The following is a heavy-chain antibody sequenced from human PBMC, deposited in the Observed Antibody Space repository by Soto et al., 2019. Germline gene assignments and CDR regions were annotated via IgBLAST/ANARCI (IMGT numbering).Heavy chain of an antibody. CDR3: ARGPTSGSYYWFDP. D-gene: IGHD1-26*01. V-gene: IGHV4-59*01. Sequence: SETLSLTCTVSGGSISSYYWSWIRQPPGKGLEWIGYIYYSGSTNYNPSLKSRVTISVDTSKNQFSLKLSSVTAADTAVYYCARGPTSGSYYWFDPWGQGTLVTVSS. J-gene: IGHJ5*02. CDR2: IYYSGST. CDR1: GGSISSYY.